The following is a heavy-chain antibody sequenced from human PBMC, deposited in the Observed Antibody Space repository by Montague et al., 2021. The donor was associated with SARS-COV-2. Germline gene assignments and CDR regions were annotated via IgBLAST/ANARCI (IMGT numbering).Heavy chain of an antibody. Sequence: SETLSLTCTVSGGSISSTDHYWAWIRQPPGKGLEWIANIFYSGSTYYNPSLKSRVTISVDTFKNLFSLQLNSVTPADTSVYYCARHLRVGNRWNGVEADYWGQGAMVSVSS. CDR3: ARHLRVGNRWNGVEADY. J-gene: IGHJ4*02. V-gene: IGHV4-39*01. CDR2: IFYSGST. CDR1: GGSISSTDHY. D-gene: IGHD1-1*01.